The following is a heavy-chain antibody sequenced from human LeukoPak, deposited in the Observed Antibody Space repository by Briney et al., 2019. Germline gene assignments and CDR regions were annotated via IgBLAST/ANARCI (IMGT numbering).Heavy chain of an antibody. Sequence: PGGSLRLSCAASGFTFSSYAMHWVRQAPGKGLEGMAVMSYDGSNKYYADSVKGRFTISRDNSKNTLYLQMNSLRAEDTAVYYCARDWSSKYPFYYGMDVWGQGTTVTVSS. J-gene: IGHJ6*02. CDR3: ARDWSSKYPFYYGMDV. CDR2: MSYDGSNK. CDR1: GFTFSSYA. V-gene: IGHV3-30-3*01. D-gene: IGHD4-11*01.